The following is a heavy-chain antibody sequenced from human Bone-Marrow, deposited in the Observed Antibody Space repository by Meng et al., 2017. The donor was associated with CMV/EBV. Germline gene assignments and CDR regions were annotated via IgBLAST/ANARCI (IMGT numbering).Heavy chain of an antibody. Sequence: VKVSCKASGYTFTSYDINWVRQATGQGLEWMGWISAYNGNTNYAQKFQGRLTITTDESTSTAYMELSSLRSDDTAVYYCARDYNFIGFDPWGQGTLVTVSS. J-gene: IGHJ5*02. D-gene: IGHD3-10*01. V-gene: IGHV1-18*01. CDR3: ARDYNFIGFDP. CDR2: ISAYNGNT. CDR1: GYTFTSYD.